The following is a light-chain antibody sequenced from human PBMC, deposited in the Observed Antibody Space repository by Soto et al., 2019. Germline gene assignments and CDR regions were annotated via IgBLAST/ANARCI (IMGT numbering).Light chain of an antibody. V-gene: IGKV1-13*02. J-gene: IGKJ5*01. CDR1: QDIRGA. Sequence: AIQLTQSPSSLSASVGDRVTITCRASQDIRGALAWYQQKPVKPPKLLIFDVSSLHSGVPSRFSGSGSGTDFTLTISSLQPEDFATYYCQQFNTYPITFGQGTRLEIK. CDR3: QQFNTYPIT. CDR2: DVS.